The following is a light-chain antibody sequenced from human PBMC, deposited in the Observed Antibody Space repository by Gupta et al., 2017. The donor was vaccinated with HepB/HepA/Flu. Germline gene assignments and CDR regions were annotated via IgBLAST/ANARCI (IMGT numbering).Light chain of an antibody. J-gene: IGLJ2*01. Sequence: QSALTQPPSASGPPGQSVTISCTGTSSDLGAYDSVSWYQQHPGKAPNRRMEEVSKRPSGVPDRVSGSKSGKKDSLTVSGLQAENEADDDCSSYAGADRVIFGGGTKLTVL. CDR2: EVS. CDR1: SSDLGAYDS. CDR3: SSYAGADRVI. V-gene: IGLV2-8*01.